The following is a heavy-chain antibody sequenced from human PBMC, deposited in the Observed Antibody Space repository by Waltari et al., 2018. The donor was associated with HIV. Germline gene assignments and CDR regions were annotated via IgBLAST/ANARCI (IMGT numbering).Heavy chain of an antibody. V-gene: IGHV4-34*01. D-gene: IGHD3-22*01. J-gene: IGHJ3*02. Sequence: QVQLQQRGAGRLKPSETLSLTCAVYGGSFSGYYWCWIRQPPGKGLEWIGEINHSGSTNYNPSLKSRVTISVDTSKNQFSLKLSSVTAADTAVYYCARGGYDSKNDAFDIWGQGTMVTVSS. CDR3: ARGGYDSKNDAFDI. CDR2: INHSGST. CDR1: GGSFSGYY.